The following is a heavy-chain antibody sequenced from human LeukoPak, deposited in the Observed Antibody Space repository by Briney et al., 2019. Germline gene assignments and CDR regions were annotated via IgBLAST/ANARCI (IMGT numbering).Heavy chain of an antibody. CDR2: IIPMFGTG. D-gene: IGHD3-22*01. Sequence: SVKVSCKASGGTFSSYAISWVRQAPGQGLEWMGGIIPMFGTGNYTQKFQGRVTITTDESTSTAYMELSSLRSEDTAVYYCATYDSSGYYYYYGMDVWGQGTTVTVSS. V-gene: IGHV1-69*05. CDR1: GGTFSSYA. CDR3: ATYDSSGYYYYYGMDV. J-gene: IGHJ6*02.